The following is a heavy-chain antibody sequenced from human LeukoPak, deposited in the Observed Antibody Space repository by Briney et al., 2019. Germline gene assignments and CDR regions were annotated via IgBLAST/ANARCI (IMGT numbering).Heavy chain of an antibody. CDR3: AKDKAPLRNIVVVPAAPGGIDY. V-gene: IGHV3-30*18. CDR1: GFTFTNYA. CDR2: ISYDGRNK. J-gene: IGHJ4*02. Sequence: GGSLRLSCAVSGFTFTNYAMHWVRQASGKGLEWVAIISYDGRNKFYADSVKGRFTISRDNSKNTVSLQMNSLRAEDTAVYYCAKDKAPLRNIVVVPAAPGGIDYWGQGTLVTVSS. D-gene: IGHD2-2*01.